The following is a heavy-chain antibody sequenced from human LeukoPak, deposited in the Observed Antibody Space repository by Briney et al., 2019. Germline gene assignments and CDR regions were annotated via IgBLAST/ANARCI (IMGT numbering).Heavy chain of an antibody. D-gene: IGHD4-17*01. CDR3: ATADYGEEGQKPDSKYNWFDP. CDR1: GYSISSGYY. V-gene: IGHV4-38-2*02. Sequence: SATLSLTCTVSGYSISSGYYWGWIRQPPGKGLEWIGSIYHSGSTYYNPSLKSRVTISVDTSKNQFSLKLSSVTAADTAVYYCATADYGEEGQKPDSKYNWFDPWGQGTLVTVSS. CDR2: IYHSGST. J-gene: IGHJ5*02.